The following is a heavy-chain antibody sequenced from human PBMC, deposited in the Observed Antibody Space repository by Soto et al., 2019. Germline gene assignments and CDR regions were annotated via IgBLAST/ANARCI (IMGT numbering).Heavy chain of an antibody. CDR3: ARHQIDSMTFDI. V-gene: IGHV4-39*01. D-gene: IGHD3-3*01. CDR2: FNYSGST. J-gene: IGHJ3*02. Sequence: SETLSLTCTVSGGAISSSSYYWGWIRQRPGKGLEWIGSFNYSGSTYYNPFLKSRVTISVDTSKNQYSLRLRSVTAADTAVYYCARHQIDSMTFDIWGQGTMVTVSS. CDR1: GGAISSSSYY.